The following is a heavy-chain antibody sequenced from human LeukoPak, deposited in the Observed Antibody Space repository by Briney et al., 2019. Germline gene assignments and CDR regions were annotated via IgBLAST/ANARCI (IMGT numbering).Heavy chain of an antibody. CDR3: ARSHSIWTSFDY. V-gene: IGHV4-59*01. Sequence: SETLSLTYPVAGGSISSYYWSSIRQPPGKGLEWNGYIYYSGSTNYNPSLKSRVTISVDTSKNQFSLKLSSVTAADTAVYYCARSHSIWTSFDYWGQGTLVSVSS. CDR1: GGSISSYY. J-gene: IGHJ4*02. CDR2: IYYSGST. D-gene: IGHD3/OR15-3a*01.